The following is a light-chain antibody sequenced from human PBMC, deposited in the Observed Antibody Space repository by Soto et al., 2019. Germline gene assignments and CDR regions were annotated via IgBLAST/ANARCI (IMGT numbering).Light chain of an antibody. J-gene: IGKJ2*01. CDR3: QQTYNTPRT. CDR1: QDIGVF. CDR2: AAS. V-gene: IGKV1-39*01. Sequence: DIQMTQSPSSLSASVGDRVTITCRASQDIGVFLNWYQQKPGKAPKCLIYAASNLESRVPSRFSGSGSGTDFNLTISSLQFDDLATYYCQQTYNTPRTFGQGTRVDI.